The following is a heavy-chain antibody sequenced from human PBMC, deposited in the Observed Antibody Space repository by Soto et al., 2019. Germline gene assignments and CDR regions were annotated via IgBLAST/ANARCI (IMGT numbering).Heavy chain of an antibody. CDR2: ISTYNDNI. D-gene: IGHD3-10*01. V-gene: IGHV1-18*01. CDR3: ARGSYYFP. J-gene: IGHJ5*02. CDR1: VYTLTSYG. Sequence: XSVKVSCKASVYTLTSYGISWVRQAPGQGLEWMGWISTYNDNINYAQRLQGRVTMTTDTSTSTAYMELRSLRSDDTAVYYCARGSYYFPWGQGTLVTVSS.